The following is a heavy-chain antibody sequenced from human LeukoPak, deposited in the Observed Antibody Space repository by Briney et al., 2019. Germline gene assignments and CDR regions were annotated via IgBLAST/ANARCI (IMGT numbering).Heavy chain of an antibody. CDR1: GFTFSSYG. D-gene: IGHD1-1*01. J-gene: IGHJ4*02. CDR3: PKDQLARRKLYSFPY. V-gene: IGHV3-30*18. Sequence: GRSLRLSCAASGFTFSSYGRHWVRQAPGKGLERVAVISYDGSNKYYADSVKGRFTISRHNSKNTLYLQMNSLRAEDTALYYCPKDQLARRKLYSFPYWGQATLVTVYS. CDR2: ISYDGSNK.